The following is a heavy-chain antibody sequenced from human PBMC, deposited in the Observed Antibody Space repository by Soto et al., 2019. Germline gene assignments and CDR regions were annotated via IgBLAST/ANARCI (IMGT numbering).Heavy chain of an antibody. Sequence: QVQLVEAGGGVVQPGRSLSLSCAASGFRFSNNGMHWVRQAPGKGLEWVAIISYDGSKKYYADSVKGRFTISRDNSKNTLYLQMNSLRVEDAAVYYCAKDRVESGMGEIDYWGQGTLVTVSS. V-gene: IGHV3-30*18. D-gene: IGHD3-16*01. J-gene: IGHJ4*02. CDR1: GFRFSNNG. CDR3: AKDRVESGMGEIDY. CDR2: ISYDGSKK.